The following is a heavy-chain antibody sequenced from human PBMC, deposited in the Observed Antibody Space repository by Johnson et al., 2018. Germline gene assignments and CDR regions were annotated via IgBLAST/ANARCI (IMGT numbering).Heavy chain of an antibody. V-gene: IGHV3-30-3*01. J-gene: IGHJ6*03. Sequence: QVQLVQSGGGVVQPGRSLRLSCAASGFSFSSYAILWVRQAPGKGLEWVALISHDGSNKYYADSVKGRFTISRDNSKNTLYLQMNSLRGEETAVYYCAKDLYCSGGSCYLDLDYYYYMDLWGKGTTVTVSS. CDR2: ISHDGSNK. CDR3: AKDLYCSGGSCYLDLDYYYYMDL. CDR1: GFSFSSYA. D-gene: IGHD2-15*01.